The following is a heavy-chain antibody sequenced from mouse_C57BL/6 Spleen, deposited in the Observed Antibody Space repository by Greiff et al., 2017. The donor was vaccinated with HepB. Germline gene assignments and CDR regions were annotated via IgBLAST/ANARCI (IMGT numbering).Heavy chain of an antibody. CDR2: IDPSDSYT. V-gene: IGHV1-69*01. J-gene: IGHJ4*01. CDR3: ARGRSMDY. CDR1: GYTFTSYW. Sequence: QVQLQQPGAELVMPGASVKLSCKASGYTFTSYWMHWVKQRPGQGLEWIGEIDPSDSYTNYNQKFKGKSTLTVDKSSSTAYMQLSSLTSEDSAVYYCARGRSMDYRGQGTSVTVSS.